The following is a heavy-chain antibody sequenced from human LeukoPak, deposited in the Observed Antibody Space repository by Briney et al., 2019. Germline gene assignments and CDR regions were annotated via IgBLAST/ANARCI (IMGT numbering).Heavy chain of an antibody. Sequence: GASVTVSCKASRYTFTSYAMNWVRQAPGQGLEWMGWINTNTGNPTYAQGFTGRFVFSLDTSVSTAHLQISSLKAEDTAVYYCARDNSVVPAAMVYYYYMDVWGKGTTVTVSS. V-gene: IGHV7-4-1*02. J-gene: IGHJ6*03. CDR2: INTNTGNP. CDR3: ARDNSVVPAAMVYYYYMDV. CDR1: RYTFTSYA. D-gene: IGHD2-2*01.